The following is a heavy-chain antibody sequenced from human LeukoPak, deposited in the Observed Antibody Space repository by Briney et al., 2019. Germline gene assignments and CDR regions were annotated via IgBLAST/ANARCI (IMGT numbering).Heavy chain of an antibody. CDR2: ITSSGDDI. V-gene: IGHV3-11*01. J-gene: IGHJ4*02. CDR1: GFTFSDYY. D-gene: IGHD5-12*01. CDR3: ASDIVATSGDF. Sequence: GGSLRLSCAASGFTFSDYYMSWIRQAPGKGLEWIAYITSSGDDIYYADSVKGRFTISRDNAKNALFLRMNSLRVEDTATYYCASDIVATSGDFWGQGTLVSVSS.